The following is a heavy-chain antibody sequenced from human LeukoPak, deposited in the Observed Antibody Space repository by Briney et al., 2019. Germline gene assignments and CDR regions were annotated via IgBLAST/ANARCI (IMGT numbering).Heavy chain of an antibody. J-gene: IGHJ5*02. CDR3: ARDSKLRSGGLFDP. D-gene: IGHD2-15*01. CDR1: GFTFSGYW. V-gene: IGHV3-7*01. CDR2: IKPDGSEG. Sequence: GGSLRLSCTASGFTFSGYWMSWVRQAPGKGLEWVADIKPDGSEGYYVDSVKGRFTISRDNAKNSLYLQMNSLRAEDTAVYSCARDSKLRSGGLFDPWAREPWSPSPQ.